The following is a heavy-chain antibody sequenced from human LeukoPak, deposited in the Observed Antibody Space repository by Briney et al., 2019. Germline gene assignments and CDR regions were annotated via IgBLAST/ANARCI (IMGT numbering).Heavy chain of an antibody. CDR1: GFTFITYA. D-gene: IGHD6-19*01. V-gene: IGHV3-30*04. J-gene: IGHJ4*02. CDR2: ISYDGKNE. Sequence: GRSLRLSCAASGFTFITYAMHGVRQAPGKGLEWVAVISYDGKNEYYTDSVKGRFTISRDNYKNTLYLQMNSIRAEDTALNYCARDRSSGCYYFDYWGQGTLVIVSS. CDR3: ARDRSSGCYYFDY.